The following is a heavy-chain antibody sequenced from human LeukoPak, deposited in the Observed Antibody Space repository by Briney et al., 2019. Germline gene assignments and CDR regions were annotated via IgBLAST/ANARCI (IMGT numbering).Heavy chain of an antibody. CDR3: AKVSSSNYLSPNYY. CDR1: GFTFSSYA. Sequence: PGGSLRLSCAASGFTFSSYAMSWVRQAPGKGLEWVSAISGSGGSTYYADSVKGRFTISRDNSKNTLYLQMNSLRAEDTAVYYCAKVSSSNYLSPNYYWGQGTLVTVSS. V-gene: IGHV3-23*01. CDR2: ISGSGGST. J-gene: IGHJ4*02. D-gene: IGHD4-11*01.